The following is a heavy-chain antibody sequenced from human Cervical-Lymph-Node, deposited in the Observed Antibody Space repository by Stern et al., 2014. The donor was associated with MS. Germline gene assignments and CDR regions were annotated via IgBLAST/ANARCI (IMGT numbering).Heavy chain of an antibody. V-gene: IGHV3-9*01. CDR3: AKGYCSGGSCYPVFDY. CDR2: ISWNSGSI. CDR1: GFTFDDYA. Sequence: EVHLVESGGGLVQPGRSLRLSCAASGFTFDDYAMHWVRQAPGKGLEWVSGISWNSGSIGYADSVKGRFTISRDNAKNSLYLQMNSLRAEDTALYYCAKGYCSGGSCYPVFDYWGQGTLVTVSS. J-gene: IGHJ4*02. D-gene: IGHD2-15*01.